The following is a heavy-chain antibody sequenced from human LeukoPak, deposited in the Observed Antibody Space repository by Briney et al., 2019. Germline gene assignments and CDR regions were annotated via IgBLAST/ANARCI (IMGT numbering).Heavy chain of an antibody. CDR1: GGSFSGYS. D-gene: IGHD7-27*01. CDR3: ARATLTEAFDY. V-gene: IGHV4-30-2*01. Sequence: SETLSLTCAVYGGSFSGYSWSWIRQPPGKSLEWIGYIYHSGSTYYNPSLKSRVTISVDGSKNQFSLKLSSVTAADTAVYYCARATLTEAFDYWGQGTLVTVSS. CDR2: IYHSGST. J-gene: IGHJ4*02.